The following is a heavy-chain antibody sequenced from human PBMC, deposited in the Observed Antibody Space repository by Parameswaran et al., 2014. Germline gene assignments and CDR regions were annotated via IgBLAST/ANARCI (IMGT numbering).Heavy chain of an antibody. J-gene: IGHJ6*02. CDR3: AGYYSRLYGIDV. CDR2: ISPRGGT. D-gene: IGHD5-12*01. Sequence: RWIRQPPGKGLEWIGDISPRGGTTYSPSLSSRVSITIDTSTKQFSLKLNSVTAADTAVYYCAGYYSRLYGIDVWGQGTTVTVSS. V-gene: IGHV4-34*01.